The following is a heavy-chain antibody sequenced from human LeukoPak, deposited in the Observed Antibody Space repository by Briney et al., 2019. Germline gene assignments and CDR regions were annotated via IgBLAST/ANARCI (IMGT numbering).Heavy chain of an antibody. D-gene: IGHD6-13*01. CDR3: ARGYSSSWFNGMDV. CDR2: IYYSGST. CDR1: GGTISSYY. J-gene: IGHJ6*02. Sequence: SETLSLTCTLSGGTISSYYWSWIRHPPGKGLEWIGYIYYSGSTNYNPSLKSRVSISVDTSKNQFYLKLSSVTAADTAVYYCARGYSSSWFNGMDVWGQGTTVTVSS. V-gene: IGHV4-59*12.